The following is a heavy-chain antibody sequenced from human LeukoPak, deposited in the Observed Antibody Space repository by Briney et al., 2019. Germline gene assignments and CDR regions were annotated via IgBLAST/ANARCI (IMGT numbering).Heavy chain of an antibody. D-gene: IGHD2-15*01. CDR3: AREGLLLGAFDI. V-gene: IGHV3-23*01. Sequence: PGGSLRLSCAASGFTFSSYAMSWVRQAPGKGLEWVSTISGNGGSTYYADSVKGRFTISRDNAKNSLYLQINGLRAEDTAVYFCAREGLLLGAFDIWGQGTTVTVSS. CDR2: ISGNGGST. CDR1: GFTFSSYA. J-gene: IGHJ3*02.